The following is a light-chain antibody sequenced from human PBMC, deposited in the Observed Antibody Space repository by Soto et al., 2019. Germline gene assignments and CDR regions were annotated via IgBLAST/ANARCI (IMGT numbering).Light chain of an antibody. CDR2: AAS. V-gene: IGKV1-39*01. Sequence: DIQMTQSPSSLSASVGGRVTITCRASQSISSYLNWYQQKPGKAPKLLIYAASSLQSGVPSRFSGSGSGTDFTLTISNLEPEDFALYYCQQRSNWPPWTFGQGTKVDIK. CDR1: QSISSY. J-gene: IGKJ1*01. CDR3: QQRSNWPPWT.